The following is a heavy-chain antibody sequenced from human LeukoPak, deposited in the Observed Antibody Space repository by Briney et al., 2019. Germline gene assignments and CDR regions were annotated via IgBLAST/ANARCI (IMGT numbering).Heavy chain of an antibody. CDR2: IYISGST. V-gene: IGHV4-4*07. CDR1: GGSISSYN. Sequence: PSETLSLTCTVSGGSISSYNWCWIRQRAGKGLEWIGRIYISGSTNYNTSLKSRVTMSVDTSKNRFPPTLSSVTAADTAVYYCARDRTRIFDYWGQGTLVTVSS. CDR3: ARDRTRIFDY. J-gene: IGHJ4*02.